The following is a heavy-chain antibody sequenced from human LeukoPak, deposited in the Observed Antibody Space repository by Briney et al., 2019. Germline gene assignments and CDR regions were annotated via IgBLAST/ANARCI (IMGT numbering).Heavy chain of an antibody. V-gene: IGHV4-39*01. CDR3: ERHETYIRQPYYFDY. CDR1: GGSISSSSYY. CDR2: IYYSGST. Sequence: SETLSLTCTVSGGSISSSSYYWGWIRQPPGKGLEWIGSIYYSGSTYYNPSLKSRVTISVDTSKNQFSLKLSSVTAADTAVYYCERHETYIRQPYYFDYWGQGTLVTVSS. D-gene: IGHD6-13*01. J-gene: IGHJ4*02.